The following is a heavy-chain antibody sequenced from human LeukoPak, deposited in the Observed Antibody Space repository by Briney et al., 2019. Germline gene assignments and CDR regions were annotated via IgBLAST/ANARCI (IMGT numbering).Heavy chain of an antibody. CDR1: GGSISSYY. V-gene: IGHV4-59*12. J-gene: IGHJ5*02. CDR2: IYYSGST. D-gene: IGHD3-10*01. CDR3: ARRITMVRGVISNWFDP. Sequence: SETLSLTCTVSGGSISSYYWSWIRQPPGKGLEWIGYIYYSGSTNYNPSLKSRVTISVDTSKNQFSLKLSSVTAADTAVYYCARRITMVRGVISNWFDPWGQGTLVTVSS.